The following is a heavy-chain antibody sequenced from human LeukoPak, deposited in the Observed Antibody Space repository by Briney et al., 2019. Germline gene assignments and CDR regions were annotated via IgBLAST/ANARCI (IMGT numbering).Heavy chain of an antibody. Sequence: PGGSLRLSCAASGFTFSSYAMSWVRQAPGKGLEWVSYISSSSTTIYYADSVKGRFTISRDNAKNSLYLQMNSLRAEDTALYYCARDRCSGGRCYSLSVGYMDVWGKGTTVTVSS. D-gene: IGHD2-15*01. J-gene: IGHJ6*03. CDR2: ISSSSTTI. CDR3: ARDRCSGGRCYSLSVGYMDV. CDR1: GFTFSSYA. V-gene: IGHV3-48*01.